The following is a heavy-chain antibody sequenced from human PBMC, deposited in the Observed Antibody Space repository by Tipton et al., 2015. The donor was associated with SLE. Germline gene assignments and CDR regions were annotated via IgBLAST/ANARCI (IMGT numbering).Heavy chain of an antibody. CDR1: GESLSGHY. Sequence: TLSLTCTVDGESLSGHYWIWIRQPPGKGLEWIGDINHSGRIDYNPSLMSRVTISEATSTNQFSLKVTSVTAADTAVYYCARLGQLANVGGSTYYHPLDVWGQGTTVTVSS. J-gene: IGHJ6*02. V-gene: IGHV4-34*01. CDR3: ARLGQLANVGGSTYYHPLDV. D-gene: IGHD6-6*01. CDR2: INHSGRI.